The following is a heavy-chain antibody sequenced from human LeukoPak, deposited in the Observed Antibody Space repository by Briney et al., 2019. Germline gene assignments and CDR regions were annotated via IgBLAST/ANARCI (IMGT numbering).Heavy chain of an antibody. J-gene: IGHJ4*02. Sequence: SETLSLTCTVSGGSISSYYWSWIRQPPGKGLEWIGYIHYTGSTDYNPSLKSRVTISLDTSKHQFSLRLTSVTAADTAVYYCARGAYDSGSYQYFFDYWGQGTLVTVSS. V-gene: IGHV4-59*01. D-gene: IGHD3-10*01. CDR2: IHYTGST. CDR3: ARGAYDSGSYQYFFDY. CDR1: GGSISSYY.